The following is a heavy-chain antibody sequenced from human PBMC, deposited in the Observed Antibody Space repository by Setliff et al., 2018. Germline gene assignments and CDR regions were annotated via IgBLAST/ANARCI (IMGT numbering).Heavy chain of an antibody. CDR2: IDRGGRST. V-gene: IGHV1-46*01. CDR1: GYSFGSYN. Sequence: GASVKVSCKASGYSFGSYNMHWVRQAPGQGLEWMGIIDRGGRSTFYTQKFQGRVTMTRDTSATTVYMELRSLRSDDTAVYYCATGLSRLVVVPPGYWGQGTLVTVSS. D-gene: IGHD3-22*01. J-gene: IGHJ4*02. CDR3: ATGLSRLVVVPPGY.